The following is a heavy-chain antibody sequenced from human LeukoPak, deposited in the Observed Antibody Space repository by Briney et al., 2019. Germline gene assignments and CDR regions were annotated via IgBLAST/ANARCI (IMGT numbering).Heavy chain of an antibody. CDR3: ARDGSYYESWFDP. CDR2: INHSGST. J-gene: IGHJ5*02. D-gene: IGHD1-26*01. CDR1: GGSFSGYY. V-gene: IGHV4-34*01. Sequence: PSETLSLTCAVYGGSFSGYYWSWIRQPPGKGLEWIGEINHSGSTNYNPSLKSRVTISVDTSKNQFSLKLSSVTAADTAVYYCARDGSYYESWFDPWGQGTLVTVSS.